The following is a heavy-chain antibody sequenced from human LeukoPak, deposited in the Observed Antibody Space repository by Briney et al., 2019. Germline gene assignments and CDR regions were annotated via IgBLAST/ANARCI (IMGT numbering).Heavy chain of an antibody. D-gene: IGHD3-16*02. CDR2: FDPEDGET. CDR3: ARGPSRLRLGELSLYPHYYSYYGMDV. Sequence: ASLKVSCKVSGYTLTELSMHWVRQAPGKGLEWMGGFDPEDGETIYAQKFQGRVTMTRNTSISTASMELSSLRSEDTAVYYCARGPSRLRLGELSLYPHYYSYYGMDVWGQGTTVTVSS. V-gene: IGHV1-24*01. CDR1: GYTLTELS. J-gene: IGHJ6*02.